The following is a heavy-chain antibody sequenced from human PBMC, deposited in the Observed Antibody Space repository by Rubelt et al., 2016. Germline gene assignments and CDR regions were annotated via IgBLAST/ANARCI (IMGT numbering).Heavy chain of an antibody. Sequence: QVQLQESGSGLVKPSQTLSLTCAVSGGSISSGGYSWSWIRQSPGRGLEWIGYIYHNGRAYYNPSLRSRVPISVDKSKNQFSLKLSSVTAADTAVYYCARENTGIAVPLFDPWGQGTLVTVSS. CDR1: GGSISSGGYS. J-gene: IGHJ5*02. CDR3: ARENTGIAVPLFDP. CDR2: IYHNGRA. D-gene: IGHD6-19*01. V-gene: IGHV4-30-2*06.